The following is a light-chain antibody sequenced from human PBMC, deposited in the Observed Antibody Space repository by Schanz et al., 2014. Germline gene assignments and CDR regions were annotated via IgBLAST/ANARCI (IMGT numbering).Light chain of an antibody. V-gene: IGKV3-11*01. Sequence: DIVLTQSPTTLSLSAGERATLSCRASRGISGYLAWYQQHPGQAPRLLIYNASNTAAGIPGRFSGTGSGTDFTLTISRLEPEDFAVYYCQVHGSSPLFTFGPGTRVDIK. CDR1: RGISGY. CDR2: NAS. CDR3: QVHGSSPLFT. J-gene: IGKJ3*01.